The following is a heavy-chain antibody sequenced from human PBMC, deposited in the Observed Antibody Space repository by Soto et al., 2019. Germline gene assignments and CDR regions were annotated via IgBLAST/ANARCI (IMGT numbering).Heavy chain of an antibody. CDR2: ISGSVVST. V-gene: IGHV3-23*01. Sequence: GGSLGLSCAASGFTFSSYAMSWVRQAQGKGLEWVSAISGSVVSTYYADSVKGRFTISRNNSKNTLYLQMNSLRAEDTAVYYCAKSMSRVGSSWSFVGDYWGQGTLVTVSS. J-gene: IGHJ4*02. CDR3: AKSMSRVGSSWSFVGDY. CDR1: GFTFSSYA. D-gene: IGHD6-13*01.